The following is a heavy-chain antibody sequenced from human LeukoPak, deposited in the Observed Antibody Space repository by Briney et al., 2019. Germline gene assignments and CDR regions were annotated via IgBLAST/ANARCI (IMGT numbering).Heavy chain of an antibody. CDR1: GYTFTSHD. J-gene: IGHJ4*02. D-gene: IGHD2-2*01. V-gene: IGHV1-8*01. CDR2: MSPNSGDT. Sequence: AASVKVSCKASGYTFTSHDINWVRQATGQGLEWMGWMSPNSGDTGYAQKFQGRVTMTRNTSISTAYMELSSLRSEDTAVYYCARGVVVVPAAIFYWGQGTLVTVSS. CDR3: ARGVVVVPAAIFY.